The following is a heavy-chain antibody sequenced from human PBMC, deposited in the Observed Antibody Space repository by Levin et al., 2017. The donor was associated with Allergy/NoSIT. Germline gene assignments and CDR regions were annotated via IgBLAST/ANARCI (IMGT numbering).Heavy chain of an antibody. CDR2: ISYDGINK. CDR1: GFTFSSYA. CDR3: ARVGVPAAMLGYFDY. J-gene: IGHJ4*02. Sequence: GESLKISCAASGFTFSSYAMHWVRQAPGKGLEWVALISYDGINKYYADSVKGRFTISRDNSKNTLYLQMNSLRAEDTAVYYCARVGVPAAMLGYFDYWGQGTLVTVSS. V-gene: IGHV3-30-3*01. D-gene: IGHD2-2*01.